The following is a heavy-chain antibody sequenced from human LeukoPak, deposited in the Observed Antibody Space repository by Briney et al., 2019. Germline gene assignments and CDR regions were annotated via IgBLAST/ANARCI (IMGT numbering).Heavy chain of an antibody. CDR2: ISSNGGST. CDR1: GFTFSSYA. J-gene: IGHJ3*01. D-gene: IGHD3-3*01. V-gene: IGHV3-64*01. CDR3: AREGDHYDLID. Sequence: AGGSLRLSCAASGFTFSSYAMHWVRQAPGKGLEYVSAISSNGGSTYYANSVKGRFTISRDNSKNTLYLQMGSLRAEDMAVYYCAREGDHYDLIDWGQGTMVTVSS.